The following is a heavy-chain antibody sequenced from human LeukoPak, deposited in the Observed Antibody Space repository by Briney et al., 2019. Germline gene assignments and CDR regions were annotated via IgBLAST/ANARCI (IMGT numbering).Heavy chain of an antibody. D-gene: IGHD6-19*01. CDR3: AREAPKFSSGRLNWFDP. CDR1: GYTFTSYY. V-gene: IGHV1-46*01. J-gene: IGHJ5*02. CDR2: INPSGGST. Sequence: ASVKVSCEASGYTFTSYYMHWVRQAPGQGLEWMGIINPSGGSTSYAQKFQGRVTMTRDTSTSTVYMELSSLRSEDTAVYYCAREAPKFSSGRLNWFDPWGQGTLVTVSS.